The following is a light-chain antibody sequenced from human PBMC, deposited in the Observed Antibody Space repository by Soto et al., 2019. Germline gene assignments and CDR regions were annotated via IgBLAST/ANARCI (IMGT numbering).Light chain of an antibody. CDR1: QGISSY. Sequence: DIQLTQSPSFLSASVGDRVTITCRASQGISSYLAWYQQKPGKAPKLLIYAASTLQSGVPSRFSGSGSGTEFTLTIRSMPPADFPTYYCQQLNSYPLTFGGGTKVDIK. V-gene: IGKV1-9*01. CDR2: AAS. CDR3: QQLNSYPLT. J-gene: IGKJ4*01.